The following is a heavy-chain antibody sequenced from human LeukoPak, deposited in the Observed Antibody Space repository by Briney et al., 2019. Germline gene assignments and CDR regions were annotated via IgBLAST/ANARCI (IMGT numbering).Heavy chain of an antibody. CDR3: ARDSLETYYYDSSGYYYNAFDI. Sequence: PSETLSLTCTVSGGSISSGGYYWSWIRQHPGKGLEWIGYIYYSGSTYYNPSLKSRVTISVDTSKNQLSLKLSSVTAADTAVYYCARDSLETYYYDSSGYYYNAFDIWGQGTMVTVSS. D-gene: IGHD3-22*01. J-gene: IGHJ3*02. CDR1: GGSISSGGYY. V-gene: IGHV4-31*03. CDR2: IYYSGST.